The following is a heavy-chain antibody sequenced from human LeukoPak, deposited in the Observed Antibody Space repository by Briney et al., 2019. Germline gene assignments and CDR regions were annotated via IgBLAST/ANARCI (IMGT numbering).Heavy chain of an antibody. Sequence: GGSLRLSCAASGFTFSSYAMSWVRQAPGKGLEWVSAFSGSGGSTYYADSVKGRFTISRDNSKNTLYLQMNSLRAEDTAVYYCAKGITGTTRYFDYWGQEPWSPSPQ. V-gene: IGHV3-23*01. CDR2: FSGSGGST. J-gene: IGHJ4*01. CDR3: AKGITGTTRYFDY. D-gene: IGHD1-7*01. CDR1: GFTFSSYA.